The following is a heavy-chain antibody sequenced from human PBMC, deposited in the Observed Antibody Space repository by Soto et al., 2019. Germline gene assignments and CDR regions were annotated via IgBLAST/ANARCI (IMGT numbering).Heavy chain of an antibody. CDR3: TSSYSSSWYLDY. J-gene: IGHJ4*02. CDR1: GFTFGDYA. CDR2: IRSKAYGGTT. Sequence: GGSLRLSCTASGFTFGDYAMSWFRQAPGKGLEWVGFIRSKAYGGTTEYAASVKGRFTISRDDSKSIAYLRMNSLKTEDTAVYYCTSSYSSSWYLDYWGQGTLVTVSS. D-gene: IGHD6-13*01. V-gene: IGHV3-49*03.